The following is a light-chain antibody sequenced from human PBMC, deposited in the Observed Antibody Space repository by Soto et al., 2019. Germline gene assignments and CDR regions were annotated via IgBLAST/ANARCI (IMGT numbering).Light chain of an antibody. CDR2: WVS. CDR3: QQYYSTPIT. J-gene: IGKJ5*01. V-gene: IGKV4-1*01. Sequence: DIVMTQSPDSLAVSLGERATINCKSSQSVLYSSNNKNYLAWYQQKPGQPPKLLLYWVSTRESGVPDRFSGSGSGTDFTLTISSLQAEDVAVYYCQQYYSTPITFGQGTRLEIK. CDR1: QSVLYSSNNKNY.